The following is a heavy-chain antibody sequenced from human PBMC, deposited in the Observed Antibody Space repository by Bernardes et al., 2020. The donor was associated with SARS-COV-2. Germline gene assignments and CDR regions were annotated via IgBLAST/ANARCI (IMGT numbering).Heavy chain of an antibody. CDR3: ARDSRGRTKTPDY. Sequence: TLSLTFNVSVVYIKDYYWTWIRQPPGKGLEWSGYISDSGRTNYSPSLKSRVTISVDTSRSQVSLKLNSVTAADTAVYYCARDSRGRTKTPDYWGRGTLVTVSS. CDR1: VVYIKDYY. D-gene: IGHD4-17*01. V-gene: IGHV4-59*01. J-gene: IGHJ2*01. CDR2: ISDSGRT.